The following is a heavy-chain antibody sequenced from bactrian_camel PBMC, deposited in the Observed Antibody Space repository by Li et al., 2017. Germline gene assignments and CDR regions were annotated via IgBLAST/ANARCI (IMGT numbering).Heavy chain of an antibody. Sequence: HVQLVESGGGSVQAGGSLRVSCLVSALTNTMSELRFGWFRQAPGKEREGVAEMHIENGAPYYADSVKGRFTISKDNASNTLYLQMNSLKPEDTASYYCAAEIQSSGLCRVWLLGDFGYRGRGTQV. V-gene: IGHV3S1*01. J-gene: IGHJ6*01. D-gene: IGHD2*01. CDR2: MHIENGAP. CDR1: ALTNTMSELR. CDR3: AAEIQSSGLCRVWLLGDFGY.